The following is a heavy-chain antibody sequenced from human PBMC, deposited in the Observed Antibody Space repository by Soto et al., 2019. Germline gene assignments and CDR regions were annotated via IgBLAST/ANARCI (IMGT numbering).Heavy chain of an antibody. Sequence: PGGSLRLSCAASGFTFSSYGMHWVRQAPGKGLEWVAVISYDGSNKYYADSVKGRFTISRDNSKNTLYLQMNSLRAEDTAVYYCAKNSGARTKVVVAATRYGMDVWGQGTTVTVSS. V-gene: IGHV3-30*18. CDR2: ISYDGSNK. D-gene: IGHD2-15*01. CDR1: GFTFSSYG. CDR3: AKNSGARTKVVVAATRYGMDV. J-gene: IGHJ6*02.